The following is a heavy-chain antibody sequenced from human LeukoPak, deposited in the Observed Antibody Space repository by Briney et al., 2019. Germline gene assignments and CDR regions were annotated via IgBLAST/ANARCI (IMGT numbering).Heavy chain of an antibody. Sequence: ETLSLTCSVSGDSISIYYWSWIRQPPGKGLEWVANIKQDGNDKYYVDSVKGRFTISRDNAKNSLYLQMNSLRAEDTAVYYCARLPAPSGWFYFDPWGQGTLVTVSS. CDR3: ARLPAPSGWFYFDP. D-gene: IGHD6-19*01. V-gene: IGHV3-7*01. CDR1: GDSISIYY. J-gene: IGHJ5*02. CDR2: IKQDGNDK.